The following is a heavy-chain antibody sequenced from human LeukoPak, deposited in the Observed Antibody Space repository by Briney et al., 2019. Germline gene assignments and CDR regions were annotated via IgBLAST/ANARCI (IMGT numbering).Heavy chain of an antibody. CDR3: AKNSYGDYGLYYYYMDV. J-gene: IGHJ6*03. D-gene: IGHD4-17*01. Sequence: GWSLRLSCAASGFTFSSYAMSWVRQAPGKGLEWVAAISGSGCSTYYAASVKGRFTISRDNSKNTLYLQMNSLRAEATAVYYCAKNSYGDYGLYYYYMDVWGKGTTVTVSS. CDR2: ISGSGCST. V-gene: IGHV3-23*01. CDR1: GFTFSSYA.